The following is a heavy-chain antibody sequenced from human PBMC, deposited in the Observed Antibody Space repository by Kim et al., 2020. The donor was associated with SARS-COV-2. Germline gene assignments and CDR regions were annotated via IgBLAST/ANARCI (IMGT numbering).Heavy chain of an antibody. CDR3: AKGGGADGTFDV. J-gene: IGHJ3*01. D-gene: IGHD3-10*01. V-gene: IGHV3-53*01. Sequence: GGSLRLSCVASGFNVGDKYMSWVRQTPGKGLEWVSVIYRGGTTYYADSVRGRFIISRDSSKNTLFLQMNSLRAEDTAVYYCAKGGGADGTFDVWGQGTKVTVAS. CDR2: IYRGGTT. CDR1: GFNVGDKY.